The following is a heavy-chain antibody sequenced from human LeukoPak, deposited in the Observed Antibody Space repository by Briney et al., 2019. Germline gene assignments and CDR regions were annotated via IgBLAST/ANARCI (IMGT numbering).Heavy chain of an antibody. CDR3: ARRSYSYGTKPFDY. CDR2: INHSGST. V-gene: IGHV4-34*01. CDR1: GGSFSGYY. J-gene: IGHJ4*02. Sequence: PSETLSLTCAVYGGSFSGYYWSWIRQPPGKGLEWIGEINHSGSTNYNPSLKSRVTISVDTSENQFSLKLSSVTAADTAVYYCARRSYSYGTKPFDYWGQGTLVTVSS. D-gene: IGHD5-18*01.